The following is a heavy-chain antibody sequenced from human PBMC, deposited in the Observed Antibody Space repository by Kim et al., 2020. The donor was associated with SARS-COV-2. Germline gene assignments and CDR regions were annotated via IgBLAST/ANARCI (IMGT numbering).Heavy chain of an antibody. Sequence: QGRVTITADESTSTAYMELSSLRSEDTAVYYCARADSSSWFPSYYGMDVWGQGTTVTVSS. D-gene: IGHD6-13*01. J-gene: IGHJ6*02. V-gene: IGHV1-69*01. CDR3: ARADSSSWFPSYYGMDV.